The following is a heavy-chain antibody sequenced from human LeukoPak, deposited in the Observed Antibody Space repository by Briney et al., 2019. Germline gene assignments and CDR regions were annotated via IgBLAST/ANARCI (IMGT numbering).Heavy chain of an antibody. D-gene: IGHD1-1*01. Sequence: SETLSLTCSVSGGTLNSFYWSWIRQPPGKGLEYIGYVYYTGKTNYNPSFKSRVTLSADTSKNQFSLKLSSVTVADTAVYYCARRNDYGYYFDYWGQGTLVTVSS. CDR2: VYYTGKT. V-gene: IGHV4-59*08. J-gene: IGHJ4*02. CDR1: GGTLNSFY. CDR3: ARRNDYGYYFDY.